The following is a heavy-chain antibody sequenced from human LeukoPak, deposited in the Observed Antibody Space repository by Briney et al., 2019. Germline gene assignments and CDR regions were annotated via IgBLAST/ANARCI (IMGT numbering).Heavy chain of an antibody. V-gene: IGHV3-49*04. CDR3: TRDPYDSSGKFDY. Sequence: GGSLRLSCTASGFTFGDYAMSWVRQAPGKGLEWVGFIRSKAYGGTTEYAASVKGRFTISRDDSKSIAYLQMNSLKTEDTAVYYCTRDPYDSSGKFDYWGQGTLVTVSS. J-gene: IGHJ4*02. CDR2: IRSKAYGGTT. CDR1: GFTFGDYA. D-gene: IGHD3-22*01.